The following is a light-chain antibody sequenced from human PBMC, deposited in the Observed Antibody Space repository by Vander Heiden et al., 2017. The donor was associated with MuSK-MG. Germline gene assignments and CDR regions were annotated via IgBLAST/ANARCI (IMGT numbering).Light chain of an antibody. CDR3: QQSDTIPT. CDR1: LSLTTY. V-gene: IGKV1-39*01. J-gene: IGKJ1*01. CDR2: SAS. Sequence: DIQMTQSPSSLSASVGDRVIITCRASLSLTTYVHWYQQKPGKAPKLLIYSASTLQSGVPSRFSGSGSGTDFTLTISSLQPEDFATYYCQQSDTIPTFGQGTKVEI.